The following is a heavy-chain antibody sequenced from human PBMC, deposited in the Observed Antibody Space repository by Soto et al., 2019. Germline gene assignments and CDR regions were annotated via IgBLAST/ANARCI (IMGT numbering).Heavy chain of an antibody. CDR2: ISSSSSYI. Sequence: GVSLRLSCSASGFTFSSYSMNWVRQAPGKGLEWVSSISSSSSYIYYADSVKGRFTISRDNAKNSLYLQMNSLRAEDTAVYYCARERATSTWYPLWIAGNWYDPWGQG. D-gene: IGHD6-13*01. CDR3: ARERATSTWYPLWIAGNWYDP. J-gene: IGHJ5*02. CDR1: GFTFSSYS. V-gene: IGHV3-21*01.